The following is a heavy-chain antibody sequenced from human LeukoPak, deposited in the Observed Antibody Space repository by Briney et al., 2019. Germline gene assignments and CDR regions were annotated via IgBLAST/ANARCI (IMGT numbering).Heavy chain of an antibody. CDR2: ISPSSSYI. CDR1: GFTFSSYS. V-gene: IGHV3-21*01. CDR3: ARTSDKPMVLTTDFDY. Sequence: GGSLRLSCAASGFTFSSYSMNWVRQAPGKGLEWVSSISPSSSYIYYADSLKGRFTISRHNAKNSLYLQMNSLRAEDTAVYYCARTSDKPMVLTTDFDYWGQGTLVTVSS. D-gene: IGHD5-18*01. J-gene: IGHJ4*02.